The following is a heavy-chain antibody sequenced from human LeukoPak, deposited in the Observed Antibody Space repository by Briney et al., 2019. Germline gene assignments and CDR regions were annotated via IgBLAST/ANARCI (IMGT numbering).Heavy chain of an antibody. CDR2: IIPIFGTA. J-gene: IGHJ5*02. CDR1: GGTFSSYA. V-gene: IGHV1-69*05. D-gene: IGHD1-26*01. Sequence: ASVKVSCKASGGTFSSYAISWVRQAPGQGLEWMGGIIPIFGTANYAQKFQGRVTITTDESTSTAYMELSSLRSEDTAVYYCARTIVGATWDLPENWFDPWGQGTLVTVSS. CDR3: ARTIVGATWDLPENWFDP.